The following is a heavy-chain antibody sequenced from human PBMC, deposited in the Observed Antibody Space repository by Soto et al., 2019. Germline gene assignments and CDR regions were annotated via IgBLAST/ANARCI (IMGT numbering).Heavy chain of an antibody. Sequence: QVQLVQSGAEVKKPGSSVKVSCKASGGTFCTYTITWVRQAPGQGLEWMGGIIPIFGTANYPQKFQGRVTITADESTSTAYMEMSSLRSEDTAVYYCARSQDSSGYWNNCFDPWGQGTLVTVSS. CDR1: GGTFCTYT. V-gene: IGHV1-69*01. J-gene: IGHJ5*02. D-gene: IGHD3-22*01. CDR2: IIPIFGTA. CDR3: ARSQDSSGYWNNCFDP.